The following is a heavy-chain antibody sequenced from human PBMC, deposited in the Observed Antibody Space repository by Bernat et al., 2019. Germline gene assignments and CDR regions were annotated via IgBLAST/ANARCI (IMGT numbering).Heavy chain of an antibody. J-gene: IGHJ4*02. D-gene: IGHD2-2*01. Sequence: QLQLMESGGGVVQPGRSLGLSCAASGFSFSSHGMHWVRQAPGKGLEWVAVISSDGSTKTYRDSVRGRFTISRDNSKSTLYLEMNSLRAEDTALYYCTRGCPGSTTCYIVDYWGQGTLVTVSS. CDR1: GFSFSSHG. CDR3: TRGCPGSTTCYIVDY. CDR2: ISSDGSTK. V-gene: IGHV3-30*03.